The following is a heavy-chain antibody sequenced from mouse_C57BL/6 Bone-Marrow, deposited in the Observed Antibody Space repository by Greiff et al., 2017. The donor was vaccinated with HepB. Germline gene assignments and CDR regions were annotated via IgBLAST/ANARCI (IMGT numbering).Heavy chain of an antibody. V-gene: IGHV5-12*01. D-gene: IGHD1-1*01. J-gene: IGHJ1*03. CDR3: ARPNYYGSSYWYFDV. Sequence: DVHLVESGGGLVQPGGSLKLSCAASGFTFSDYYMYWVRQTPEKRLEWVAYISNGGGSTYYPDTVKGRFTISRDNAKNTLYLQMSRLKSEDTAMYYCARPNYYGSSYWYFDVWGTGTTVTVSS. CDR1: GFTFSDYY. CDR2: ISNGGGST.